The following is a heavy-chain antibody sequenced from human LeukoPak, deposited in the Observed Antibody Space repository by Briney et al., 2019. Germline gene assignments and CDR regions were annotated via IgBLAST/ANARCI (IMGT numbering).Heavy chain of an antibody. Sequence: AASVKVSCKASGYTFTSYYMHWVRQAPGQGLEWMGIINPSGGSTSYAQKFQGRVTMTRDTSTSTVYMELSSLKSEDTAVYYCARDAVQTRSENWFDPWGQGTLVTVSS. CDR2: INPSGGST. CDR1: GYTFTSYY. V-gene: IGHV1-46*01. D-gene: IGHD6-25*01. CDR3: ARDAVQTRSENWFDP. J-gene: IGHJ5*02.